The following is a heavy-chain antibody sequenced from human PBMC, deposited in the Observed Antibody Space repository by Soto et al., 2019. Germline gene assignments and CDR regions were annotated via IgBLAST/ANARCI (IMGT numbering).Heavy chain of an antibody. CDR2: ISSSSSYI. V-gene: IGHV3-21*01. CDR3: AMGKVEIYSSGDY. Sequence: PGGSLRLSCAASGFTFSSDSMNWVRQAPGKGLEWVSSISSSSSYIYYADSVKGRFTISRDNAKNSLYLQMNSLRAEDTAVYYCAMGKVEIYSSGDYWGQGTLVTVCS. CDR1: GFTFSSDS. J-gene: IGHJ4*02. D-gene: IGHD1-26*01.